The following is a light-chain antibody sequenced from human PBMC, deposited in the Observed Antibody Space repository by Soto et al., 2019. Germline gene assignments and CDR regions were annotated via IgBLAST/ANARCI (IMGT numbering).Light chain of an antibody. CDR1: QNLISDY. CDR2: GAS. Sequence: EIVLTQSPGTLSLSPGERATLSCRASQNLISDYLAWYQQKPGQPTRLLIYGASRRATGIPDRFSGSGSGRDFTLNISTLEPEDSAVYYCQQYGRSPTWTFGQGTKVEIK. V-gene: IGKV3-20*01. CDR3: QQYGRSPTWT. J-gene: IGKJ1*01.